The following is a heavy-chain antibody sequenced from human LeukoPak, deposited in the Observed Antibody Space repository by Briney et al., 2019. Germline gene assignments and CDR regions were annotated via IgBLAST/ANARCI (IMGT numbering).Heavy chain of an antibody. CDR3: ARGYCSGGSCFHFDY. CDR1: GFTFSSYA. Sequence: GGSLRLSCAASGFTFSSYAMHWVRQAPGKGLEWVAFIRYDGSNKYYAASVKGRFTISRDNSKNTLYLQMNSLRAEDTAVYYCARGYCSGGSCFHFDYWGQGTLVTVSS. V-gene: IGHV3-30*02. D-gene: IGHD2-15*01. CDR2: IRYDGSNK. J-gene: IGHJ4*02.